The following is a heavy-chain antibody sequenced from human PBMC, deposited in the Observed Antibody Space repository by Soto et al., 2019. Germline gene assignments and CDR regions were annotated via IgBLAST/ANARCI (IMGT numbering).Heavy chain of an antibody. CDR3: ARDGEYCTNGVCYMYYFDY. J-gene: IGHJ4*02. CDR1: GITLSRYG. Sequence: GGSLRLPCAASGITLSRYGVSWGRHAPGKGVGWVSAISGSGGSTYYADSVKGRFTISRDNSKNTLYLQMNSLRAEDTAVYYCARDGEYCTNGVCYMYYFDYWGQGTLVTVSS. CDR2: ISGSGGST. V-gene: IGHV3-23*01. D-gene: IGHD2-8*01.